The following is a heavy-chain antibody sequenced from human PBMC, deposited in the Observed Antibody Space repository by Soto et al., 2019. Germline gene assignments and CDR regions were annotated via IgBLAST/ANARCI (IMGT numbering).Heavy chain of an antibody. CDR1: GYTFTSYD. Sequence: ASVKVSCKASGYTFTSYDINWVRQATGQGLEWMGWMNPNSGNTGYAQKFQGRVTMTRNTSISTAYMELSSLRSEDTAVYYCARGRNDFWSGYDYYHYMDVWGKGTTVTVSS. D-gene: IGHD3-3*01. J-gene: IGHJ6*03. CDR3: ARGRNDFWSGYDYYHYMDV. V-gene: IGHV1-8*01. CDR2: MNPNSGNT.